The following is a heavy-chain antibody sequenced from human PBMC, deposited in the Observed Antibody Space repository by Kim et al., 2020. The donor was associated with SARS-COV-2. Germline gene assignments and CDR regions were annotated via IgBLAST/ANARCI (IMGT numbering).Heavy chain of an antibody. D-gene: IGHD3-10*01. Sequence: SETLSLTCAVYGGSFSGYYWSWIRQPPGKGLEWIGEINHSGSTNYNPSLKSRVTISVDTSKNQFSLKLSSVTAADTAVYYCARGPLWFGDDDWGQGTLVT. V-gene: IGHV4-34*01. CDR1: GGSFSGYY. J-gene: IGHJ4*02. CDR2: INHSGST. CDR3: ARGPLWFGDDD.